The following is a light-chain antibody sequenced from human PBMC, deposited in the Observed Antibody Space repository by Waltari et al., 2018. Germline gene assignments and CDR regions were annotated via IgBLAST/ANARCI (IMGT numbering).Light chain of an antibody. CDR1: QSVSSN. CDR2: GAS. J-gene: IGKJ5*01. Sequence: EIVMTQSPATLSVSPGERATLSCRASQSVSSNLAWYQQRPGQPPRLLIYGASTRAPGIPARFSGSGSGTEFTLTISSLQPEDFATYYCQQSYSTPRTFGQGTRLDIK. V-gene: IGKV3-15*01. CDR3: QQSYSTPRT.